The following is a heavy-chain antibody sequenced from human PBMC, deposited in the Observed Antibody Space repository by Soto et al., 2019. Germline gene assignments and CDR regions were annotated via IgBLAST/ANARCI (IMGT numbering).Heavy chain of an antibody. CDR1: GFTFSNYG. D-gene: IGHD1-1*01. J-gene: IGHJ4*02. Sequence: QVQVVESGGGVVQPGRSLRLSCATSGFTFSNYGMHWVRQAPGKGLEWVAVIWHDGKNKYYADSVKGRFTISRDNSKNTRFLQMDSLRAQDTAVYQCAVDPGNDEAIDSWGQGTLVTVSS. CDR2: IWHDGKNK. V-gene: IGHV3-33*03. CDR3: AVDPGNDEAIDS.